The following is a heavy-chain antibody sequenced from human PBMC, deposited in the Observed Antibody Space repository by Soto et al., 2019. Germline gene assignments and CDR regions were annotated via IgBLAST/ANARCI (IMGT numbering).Heavy chain of an antibody. J-gene: IGHJ4*02. Sequence: PSETLSLTCTVSGGSLIINNYYWGWVRQPPGKNLEWVGSVYHSGTTYYNSSLKSRVTISIDTSNNQFSLKLSSMTAADTAVYNCARHGHSHFYDYWGQGTLVTVSS. V-gene: IGHV4-39*01. CDR3: ARHGHSHFYDY. CDR1: GGSLIINNYY. CDR2: VYHSGTT.